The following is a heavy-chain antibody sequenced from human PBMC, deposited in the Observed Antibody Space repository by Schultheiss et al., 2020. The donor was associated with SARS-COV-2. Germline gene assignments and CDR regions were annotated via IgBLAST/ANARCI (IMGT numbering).Heavy chain of an antibody. Sequence: ASVKVSCKASGGTFSSYAISWVRQAPGQGLEWMGWISAYNGNTNYAQKLQGRVTMTTDTSTSTAYMELRSLRSEDTAVYYCATEGIAARLVPDYWGQGTLVTVSS. CDR2: ISAYNGNT. CDR3: ATEGIAARLVPDY. J-gene: IGHJ4*02. CDR1: GGTFSSYA. V-gene: IGHV1-18*01. D-gene: IGHD6-13*01.